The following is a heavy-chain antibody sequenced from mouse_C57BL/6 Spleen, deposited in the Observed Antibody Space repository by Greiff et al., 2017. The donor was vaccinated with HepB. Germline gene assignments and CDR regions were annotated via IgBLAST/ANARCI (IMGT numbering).Heavy chain of an antibody. CDR1: GYTFTDYN. CDR3: ASVTDYYAMDY. D-gene: IGHD2-12*01. J-gene: IGHJ4*01. Sequence: EVKLQESGPELVKPGASVKMSCKASGYTFTDYNMHWVKQSHGKSLEWIGYINPNNGGTSYNQKFKGKATLTVNKSSSTAYMELRSLTSEDSAVYYCASVTDYYAMDYWGQGTSVTVSS. CDR2: INPNNGGT. V-gene: IGHV1-22*01.